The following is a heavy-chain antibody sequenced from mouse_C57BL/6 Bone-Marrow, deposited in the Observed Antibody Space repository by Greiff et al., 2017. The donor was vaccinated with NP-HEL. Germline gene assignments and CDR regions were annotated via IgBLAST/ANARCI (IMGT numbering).Heavy chain of an antibody. CDR2: ISNGGGST. J-gene: IGHJ3*01. V-gene: IGHV5-12*01. Sequence: DVHLVESGGGLVQPGGSLKLSCAASGFTFSDYYMYWVRQTPEKRLEWVAYISNGGGSTYYPDTVKGRFTISRDNAKNTLYLQMSRLKSEDTAMYYCARHGSFAYWGQGTLVTVSA. CDR3: ARHGSFAY. CDR1: GFTFSDYY. D-gene: IGHD1-1*01.